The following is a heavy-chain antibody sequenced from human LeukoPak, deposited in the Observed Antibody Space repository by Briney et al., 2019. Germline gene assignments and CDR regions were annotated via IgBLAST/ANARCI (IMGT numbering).Heavy chain of an antibody. D-gene: IGHD5-18*01. Sequence: PGGSLRLSCAASGFTVSSNYVSWVRQAPGKGLEWVSVIYSGGSTYYAGSVKGRFTISRDNSKNTLYLQMNSLRAEDTAVYYCASTPAGGYSYGYGYWGQGTLVTVSS. CDR1: GFTVSSNY. CDR3: ASTPAGGYSYGYGY. CDR2: IYSGGST. V-gene: IGHV3-53*01. J-gene: IGHJ4*02.